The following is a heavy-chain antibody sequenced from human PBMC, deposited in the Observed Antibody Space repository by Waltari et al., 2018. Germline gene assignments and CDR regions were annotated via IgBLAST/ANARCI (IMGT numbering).Heavy chain of an antibody. CDR2: ISYDGGNK. CDR1: GFTFSSYG. CDR3: AKDKGDSSSWYGGYYFDY. J-gene: IGHJ4*02. Sequence: QVQLVESGGGVVQPGRSLRLSCAASGFTFSSYGMHWVRQAPGKGLEWVAVISYDGGNKYYADSVKGRFTISRDNSKNTLYLQMTSLRAEDTAVYYCAKDKGDSSSWYGGYYFDYWGQGTLVTVSS. V-gene: IGHV3-30*18. D-gene: IGHD6-13*01.